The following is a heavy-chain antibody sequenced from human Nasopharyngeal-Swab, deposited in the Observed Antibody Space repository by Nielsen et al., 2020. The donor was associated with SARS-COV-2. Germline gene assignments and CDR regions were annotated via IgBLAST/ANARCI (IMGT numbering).Heavy chain of an antibody. CDR3: ARAGRGHYYDSSGYYYGGNDAFDI. CDR1: GGSISSYY. CDR2: IYYSGST. D-gene: IGHD3-22*01. V-gene: IGHV4-59*01. Sequence: GSLRLSCTVSGGSISSYYWSWIRQPSGKGLEWIGYIYYSGSTNYNPSLKSRVTISVDTSKNQFSLKLSSVTAADTAVYYCARAGRGHYYDSSGYYYGGNDAFDIWGQGTMVTVSS. J-gene: IGHJ3*02.